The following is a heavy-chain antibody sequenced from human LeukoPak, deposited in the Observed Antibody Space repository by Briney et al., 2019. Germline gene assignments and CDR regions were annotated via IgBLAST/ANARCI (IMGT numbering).Heavy chain of an antibody. CDR3: ARRGTIFGPESL. D-gene: IGHD3-3*01. J-gene: IGHJ2*01. V-gene: IGHV4-4*09. CDR2: IYSTGST. Sequence: PSETLSLTCTVSGGSISGFYWSWIRQPPGKGLEWIEYIYSTGSTDYNPSLKSRLSISLDTSKNQLSLNLSSVTAADTAVYFCARRGTIFGPESLWGRGTLVTVSS. CDR1: GGSISGFY.